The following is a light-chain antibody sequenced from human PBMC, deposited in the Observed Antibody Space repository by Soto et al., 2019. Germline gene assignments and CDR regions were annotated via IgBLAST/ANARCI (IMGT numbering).Light chain of an antibody. CDR1: SSDVGYYDY. CDR3: SSYAASNHFL. J-gene: IGLJ1*01. Sequence: QSALTQPPSASGFPGQSVTISCTGTSSDVGYYDYVSWYQQHPGKAPKLVIYEVTKRPSGVPDRVSASKSGNTASLTVSGLRAEYYADYYCSSYAASNHFLLGSGTKVTV. V-gene: IGLV2-8*01. CDR2: EVT.